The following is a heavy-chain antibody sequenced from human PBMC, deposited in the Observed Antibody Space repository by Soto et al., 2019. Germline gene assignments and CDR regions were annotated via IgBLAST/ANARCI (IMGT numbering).Heavy chain of an antibody. J-gene: IGHJ4*02. V-gene: IGHV4-34*01. Sequence: PSETLSLTCAVYGKSLSGYYWSWISQPPGKALEWIGAINHSGNTNYNPSLKSRVTISVDTTKNQLFLNLSPVTAADTAKHYCAWHLVRGRTIAGAAEFWGQGTLVTSPQ. CDR1: GKSLSGYY. D-gene: IGHD6-19*01. CDR2: INHSGNT. CDR3: AWHLVRGRTIAGAAEF.